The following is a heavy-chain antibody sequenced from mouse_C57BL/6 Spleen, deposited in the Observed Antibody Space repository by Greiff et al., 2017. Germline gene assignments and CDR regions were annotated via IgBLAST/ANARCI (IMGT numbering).Heavy chain of an antibody. V-gene: IGHV1-52*01. J-gene: IGHJ2*01. Sequence: QVQLQQSGAELVRPGSSVKLSCKASGYTFTSYWMHWVKQRPIQGLEWIGNIDPSDSETHYNQKFKDKATLTVDKSSSTAYMQLSSLTSEDSAVYYCARGGGSSGYYFDYWGQGTTLTVSS. CDR1: GYTFTSYW. D-gene: IGHD3-2*02. CDR2: IDPSDSET. CDR3: ARGGGSSGYYFDY.